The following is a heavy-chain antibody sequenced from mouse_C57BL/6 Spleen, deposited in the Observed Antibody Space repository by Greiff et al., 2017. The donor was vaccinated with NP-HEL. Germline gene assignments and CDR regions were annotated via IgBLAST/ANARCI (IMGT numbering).Heavy chain of an antibody. CDR1: GYAFSSSW. V-gene: IGHV1-82*01. Sequence: VQVVESGPELVKPGASVKISCKASGYAFSSSWMNWVKQRPGKGLEWIGRIYPGDGDTNYNGKFKGKATLTADKSSSTAYMQLSSLTSEDSAVYFCARGDYYGLWGQGTTLTVSS. D-gene: IGHD1-1*01. CDR2: IYPGDGDT. J-gene: IGHJ2*01. CDR3: ARGDYYGL.